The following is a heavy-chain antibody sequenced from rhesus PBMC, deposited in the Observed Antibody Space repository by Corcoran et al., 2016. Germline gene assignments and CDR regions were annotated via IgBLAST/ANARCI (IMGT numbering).Heavy chain of an antibody. V-gene: IGHV4-93*01. CDR2: IYANSAST. D-gene: IGHD5-24*01. CDR1: GGSISSSNW. J-gene: IGHJ6*01. Sequence: QVQLQESGPAVVKPSETLSLTCAVSGGSISSSNWWSWIRQSPGKGLEWIGYIYANSASTNYNPSLKNRVTISKDRSKNQFSLKLTSVTAADTAVYYCARGGTGGLDSWGQGVVVTVSS. CDR3: ARGGTGGLDS.